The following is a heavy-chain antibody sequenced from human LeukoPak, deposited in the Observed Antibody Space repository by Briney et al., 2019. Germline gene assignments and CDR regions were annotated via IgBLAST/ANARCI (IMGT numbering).Heavy chain of an antibody. CDR2: ISAYNGNT. CDR3: AKYSTTGTYNWFDP. V-gene: IGHV1-18*04. D-gene: IGHD1-1*01. Sequence: ASVKVSCKASGYTFTGYYMHWVRQAPGQGLEWMGWISAYNGNTNYAQKLQGRVTMTTDTSTSTAYMELRSLRSDDTAVYYCAKYSTTGTYNWFDPWGQGTLVTVSS. J-gene: IGHJ5*02. CDR1: GYTFTGYY.